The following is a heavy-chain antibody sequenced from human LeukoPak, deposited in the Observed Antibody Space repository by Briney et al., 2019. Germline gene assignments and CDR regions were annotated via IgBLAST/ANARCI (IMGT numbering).Heavy chain of an antibody. D-gene: IGHD3-10*01. CDR1: GYTFTGYY. J-gene: IGHJ6*02. V-gene: IGHV1-2*02. CDR3: ARDPILLWFGELLAGMDV. Sequence: GASVKVSCKASGYTFTGYYMHWVRQAPGQGLEWMGWINPNSGGTNYAQKFQGRVTMTRDTSISTAYMELSRLRSDDTAVYNCARDPILLWFGELLAGMDVWGQGTTVTVSS. CDR2: INPNSGGT.